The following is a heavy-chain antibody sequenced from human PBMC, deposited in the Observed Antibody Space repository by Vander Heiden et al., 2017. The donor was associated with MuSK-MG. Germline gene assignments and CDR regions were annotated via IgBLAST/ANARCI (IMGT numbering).Heavy chain of an antibody. CDR1: GYTFTTYG. J-gene: IGHJ6*02. Sequence: QVQLVQSGGEVKKPGASMKVSCKASGYTFTTYGLTWVRPAPGQGFECMGWISGYNGNTDSAQNRQGRVTMTRDTSTSTADMELRSPRSAEQDVYYCARGRLWAGYYNYGMDVWGLVTTVPVS. D-gene: IGHD6-13*01. V-gene: IGHV1-18*01. CDR2: ISGYNGNT. CDR3: ARGRLWAGYYNYGMDV.